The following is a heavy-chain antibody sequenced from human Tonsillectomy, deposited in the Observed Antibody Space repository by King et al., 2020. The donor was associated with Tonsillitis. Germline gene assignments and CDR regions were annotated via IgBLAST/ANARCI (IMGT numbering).Heavy chain of an antibody. CDR3: ARDESEWEPRYYYYYDMDV. D-gene: IGHD1-26*01. V-gene: IGHV3-30-3*01. CDR1: GFTFSTYA. CDR2: ISYDGSNK. J-gene: IGHJ6*02. Sequence: VQLVESGGGVVQPGRSLRLSCAASGFTFSTYAMHWVRQAPGKGLEWVAVISYDGSNKYYADSVKGRFTISRDNSKNTLYLQMNSLRAEDTAVYYCARDESEWEPRYYYYYDMDVWGQGTTVTVSS.